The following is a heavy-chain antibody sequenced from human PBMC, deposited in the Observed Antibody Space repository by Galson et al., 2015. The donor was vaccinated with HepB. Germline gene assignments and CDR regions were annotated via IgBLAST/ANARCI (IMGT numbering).Heavy chain of an antibody. J-gene: IGHJ4*02. V-gene: IGHV3-23*01. Sequence: SLRLSCAASRFVFSSYAMNWVRQAPGKGLEWVSVIGNIGTPTYYADSVKGRFTISRDNLKNTLYLQIDSLRAEDTAVYYCAKDRGAATSAALESWGQGTVVTVSS. CDR1: RFVFSSYA. CDR3: AKDRGAATSAALES. D-gene: IGHD4/OR15-4a*01. CDR2: IGNIGTPT.